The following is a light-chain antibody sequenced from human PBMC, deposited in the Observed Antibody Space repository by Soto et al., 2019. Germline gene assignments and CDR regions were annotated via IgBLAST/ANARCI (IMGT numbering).Light chain of an antibody. CDR2: GAS. CDR1: QSVSSY. Sequence: EIVLTQSPATLSLSPGERATLSCRASQSVSSYLAWYQQKPGQAPRLLIFGASSRATGIPDRFSGSGSGTDFTLTTTRLEPEDSAVYYCQQYGSSPITFGRGTRLEIK. J-gene: IGKJ5*01. V-gene: IGKV3-20*01. CDR3: QQYGSSPIT.